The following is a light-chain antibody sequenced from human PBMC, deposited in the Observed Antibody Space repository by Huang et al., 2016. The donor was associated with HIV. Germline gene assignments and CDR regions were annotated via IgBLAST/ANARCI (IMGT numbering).Light chain of an antibody. V-gene: IGKV3-15*01. J-gene: IGKJ1*01. Sequence: EIVMRQSPATLSASPGERATLSCTASQSASSNLAWSQQKPGQAPRLLIYGATTRATGIPARFSGSGSGTDFTLTISSLQSEDFAVYYCQQYNNWPRTFGQGTKVEI. CDR3: QQYNNWPRT. CDR2: GAT. CDR1: QSASSN.